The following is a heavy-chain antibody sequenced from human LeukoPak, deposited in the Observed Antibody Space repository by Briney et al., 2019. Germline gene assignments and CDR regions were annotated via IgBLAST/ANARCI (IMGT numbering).Heavy chain of an antibody. D-gene: IGHD1-1*01. J-gene: IGHJ3*02. CDR1: GFDFTTYW. CDR3: ARPRTTGTTSAFDI. V-gene: IGHV5-51*01. CDR2: IWPRDSDT. Sequence: GESLKISCKGSGFDFTTYWVTWVRQMPGKGLEWMGTIWPRDSDTRYSPSFQGQVTISADKSISTAYLHWNSLKAPDTAIYYCARPRTTGTTSAFDIWGQATMVSVS.